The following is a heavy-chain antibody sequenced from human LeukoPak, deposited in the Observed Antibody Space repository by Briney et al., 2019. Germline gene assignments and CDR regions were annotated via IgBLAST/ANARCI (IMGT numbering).Heavy chain of an antibody. V-gene: IGHV3-33*01. D-gene: IGHD2-15*01. J-gene: IGHJ4*02. CDR1: GFTLSSYG. CDR2: IWYDGSNK. CDR3: ARDYCSGGSCYDFDY. Sequence: GRSLRLSCAASGFTLSSYGMHWVRQAPGKGLEWVAVIWYDGSNKYYADSVKGRFTISRDNSKNTLYLQMNSLRAEDTAVYYCARDYCSGGSCYDFDYWGQGTLVTVSS.